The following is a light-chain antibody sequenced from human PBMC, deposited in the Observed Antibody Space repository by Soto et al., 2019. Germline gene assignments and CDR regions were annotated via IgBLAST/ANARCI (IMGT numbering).Light chain of an antibody. CDR1: QSIANY. CDR3: QQNYSYPRT. CDR2: AAS. V-gene: IGKV1-17*01. J-gene: IGKJ1*01. Sequence: DVQMTQSPSALSATEGDTVTITCRASQSIANYLSWYQQKPGKAPKRLIHAASTLQSGVPSRFSGSGSGTEFTLTISSLQPEDFATYSCQQNYSYPRTFGQGTMVDVK.